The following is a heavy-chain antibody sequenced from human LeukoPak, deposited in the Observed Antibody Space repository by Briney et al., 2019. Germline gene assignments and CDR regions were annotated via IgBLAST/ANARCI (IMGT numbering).Heavy chain of an antibody. CDR3: ARGYYDFWSGYSYYCDY. CDR2: IYTSGST. V-gene: IGHV4-61*02. CDR1: GGSLSSGSYY. D-gene: IGHD3-3*01. Sequence: PSQTLSLTCTVSGGSLSSGSYYWSWIRQPAGKGLEWIGRIYTSGSTNYNPSLKSRVTISVDTSKNQFSLKLSSVTAADTDVYYCARGYYDFWSGYSYYCDYWGQGTLVTVSS. J-gene: IGHJ4*02.